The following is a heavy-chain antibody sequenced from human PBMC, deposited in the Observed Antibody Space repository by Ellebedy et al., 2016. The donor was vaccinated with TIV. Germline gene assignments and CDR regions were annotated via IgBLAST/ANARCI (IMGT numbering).Heavy chain of an antibody. CDR2: IYTGDST. CDR1: GFSVSSNY. V-gene: IGHV3-53*01. J-gene: IGHJ3*02. Sequence: GESLKISCAASGFSVSSNYVSWVRQAPGKGLGWVSYIYTGDSTYHADSVKGRFTISRDNSKNTVSLQMISLRVEDTAVYYCARVRSSAFEIWGQGTMVTVSS. CDR3: ARVRSSAFEI.